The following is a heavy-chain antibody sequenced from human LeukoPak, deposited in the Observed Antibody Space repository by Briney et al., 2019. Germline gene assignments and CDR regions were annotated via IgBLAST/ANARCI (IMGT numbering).Heavy chain of an antibody. V-gene: IGHV3-23*01. D-gene: IGHD2-15*01. J-gene: IGHJ1*01. CDR2: ISGSGAST. Sequence: GGSLRLSCADSGFTFSSHWMHWVRQAPGKGLEWVSSISGSGASTYYADSVKGRFTISRDNSKNTLYLQMNSLRAEDTAVYYCAKDLTRVVVAAIGDFQHWGQGTLVTVSS. CDR1: GFTFSSHW. CDR3: AKDLTRVVVAAIGDFQH.